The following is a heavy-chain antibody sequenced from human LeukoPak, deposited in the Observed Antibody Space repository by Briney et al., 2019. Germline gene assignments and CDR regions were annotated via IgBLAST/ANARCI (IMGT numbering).Heavy chain of an antibody. CDR1: GFTFSSYA. CDR2: ISSNGGST. CDR3: ANSYSSSWYFGNYFDY. Sequence: GGSLRLSCAASGFTFSSYAMHWVRQAPGKGLEYVSAISSNGGSTYYANSVKGRFTISRDNSKNTLYLQMGSLRAEDTAVYYCANSYSSSWYFGNYFDYWGQGTLVTVSS. V-gene: IGHV3-64*01. J-gene: IGHJ4*02. D-gene: IGHD6-13*01.